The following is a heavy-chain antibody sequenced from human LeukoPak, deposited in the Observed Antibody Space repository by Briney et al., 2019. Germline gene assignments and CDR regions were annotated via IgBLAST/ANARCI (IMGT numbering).Heavy chain of an antibody. J-gene: IGHJ4*02. V-gene: IGHV3-23*01. Sequence: GGSLRLSCAASGFTFSSYAMTWVRQAPGKGLEWVSVISGSSSVTSYADSVKGRFTISRDNSKDTLYLQMNSLRDEDTATYYCAKDRATSVARVYGYWGQGTLVTVSS. CDR2: ISGSSSVT. D-gene: IGHD2-21*01. CDR3: AKDRATSVARVYGY. CDR1: GFTFSSYA.